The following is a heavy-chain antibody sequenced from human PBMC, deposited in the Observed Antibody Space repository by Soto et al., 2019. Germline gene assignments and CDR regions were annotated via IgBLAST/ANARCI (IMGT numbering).Heavy chain of an antibody. Sequence: QVQLVESGGGVLQPGRSLRLSCAASGFTFSSYAMHWVRQAPGKGLEWVAVISYDGSNKYYADSVKGRFTISRDNSKNTLYLQMNSLRAEDTAVYYCARPLWRNDYNWGYFDLWGRGTLVTVSS. J-gene: IGHJ2*01. CDR2: ISYDGSNK. D-gene: IGHD4-4*01. CDR3: ARPLWRNDYNWGYFDL. CDR1: GFTFSSYA. V-gene: IGHV3-30-3*01.